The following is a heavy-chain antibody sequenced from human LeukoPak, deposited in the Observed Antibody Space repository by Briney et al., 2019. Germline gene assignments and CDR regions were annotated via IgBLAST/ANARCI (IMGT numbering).Heavy chain of an antibody. J-gene: IGHJ3*02. V-gene: IGHV1-24*01. Sequence: ASVNVSCKVSGYTLTELSMHWVRQAPGKGLEWMGGFDPEDGETIYAQKFQGRVTMTEDTSTDTAYMELSSLRSEDTAVYYCATGPEGGEFTAIDIWGQGTMVTVSS. CDR1: GYTLTELS. CDR2: FDPEDGET. CDR3: ATGPEGGEFTAIDI. D-gene: IGHD3-16*01.